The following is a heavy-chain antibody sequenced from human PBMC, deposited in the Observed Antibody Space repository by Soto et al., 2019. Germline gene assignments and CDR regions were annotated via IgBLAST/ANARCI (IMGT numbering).Heavy chain of an antibody. Sequence: GGSLRLSCAASGFTFSSYAMSWVRQAPGKGLEWVSAISGSGGSTYYADSVKGRFTISRDNSKKTLYLQMNSLRAEDTAVYYCARGVVVITTLFDYWGQGTLVTVSS. D-gene: IGHD3-22*01. V-gene: IGHV3-23*01. CDR3: ARGVVVITTLFDY. CDR1: GFTFSSYA. J-gene: IGHJ4*02. CDR2: ISGSGGST.